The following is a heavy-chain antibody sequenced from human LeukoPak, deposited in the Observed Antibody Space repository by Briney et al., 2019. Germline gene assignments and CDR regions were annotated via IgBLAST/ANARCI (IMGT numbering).Heavy chain of an antibody. J-gene: IGHJ6*02. D-gene: IGHD1-14*01. V-gene: IGHV1-2*02. CDR3: ARSGFYYGLDV. Sequence: ASVKVSCKASGYTFIGYYIYWVRQAPGQGLEWMGWINCNSGGADYAQKFQGRITMTRDTSITTLYMEPSSLRPDDTAVYYCARSGFYYGLDVWGQGTTVTVSS. CDR2: INCNSGGA. CDR1: GYTFIGYY.